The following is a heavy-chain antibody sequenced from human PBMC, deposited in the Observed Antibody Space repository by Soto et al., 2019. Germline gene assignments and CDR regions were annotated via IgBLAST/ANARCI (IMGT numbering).Heavy chain of an antibody. CDR1: GFSFGGYW. CDR3: AITTSTVSYWFDP. D-gene: IGHD4-4*01. CDR2: IKEDGSER. V-gene: IGHV3-7*03. J-gene: IGHJ5*02. Sequence: TGGSLRLSCVGSGFSFGGYWMSWVRQAPGQGPEWVANIKEDGSERHYVDSVKGRFTISRANPENSLFLQMNNLRVEDSAIYYCAITTSTVSYWFDPWGPGTQVTVPQ.